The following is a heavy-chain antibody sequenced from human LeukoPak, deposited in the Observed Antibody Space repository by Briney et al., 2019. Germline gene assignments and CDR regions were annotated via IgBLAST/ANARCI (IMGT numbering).Heavy chain of an antibody. CDR3: AKDMAGGFDY. V-gene: IGHV3-30*18. CDR2: ISYDGSNK. D-gene: IGHD3-10*01. Sequence: GGSLRLSCAATGFTFSSYGMHWVRQAPGKGLEWVAVISYDGSNKYYADSVRGRFTISRDNSKNTLYLQMNSLRAEDTAVYYCAKDMAGGFDYWGQGTLVTVSS. J-gene: IGHJ4*02. CDR1: GFTFSSYG.